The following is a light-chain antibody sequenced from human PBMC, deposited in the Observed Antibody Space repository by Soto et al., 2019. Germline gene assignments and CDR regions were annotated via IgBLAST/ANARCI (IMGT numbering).Light chain of an antibody. CDR3: AAWDDNLKGVI. Sequence: QSVLTQPPSASGTPGQRVTISCSGSSSNIGSNAVNWYQQFPGTDPKLLFVRDSQRPSGVTDRFSASKSGTSASLAISGLQSEDEADYYCAAWDDNLKGVIFGGGTQLTVL. J-gene: IGLJ2*01. CDR2: RDS. CDR1: SSNIGSNA. V-gene: IGLV1-44*01.